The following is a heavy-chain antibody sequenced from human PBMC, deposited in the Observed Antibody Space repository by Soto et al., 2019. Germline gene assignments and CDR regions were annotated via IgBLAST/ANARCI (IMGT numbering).Heavy chain of an antibody. CDR3: ALPTRIPKVRGPLDY. Sequence: QVQLVQSGAEVKKPGASVKVSCKASGYTFTSYGISWVRQAPGQGLEWMGWISAYNGNTNYAQKLQGRVTMTTDTATSTAWMELSCLRSDDTAVYYCALPTRIPKVRGPLDYWGQGTLVTVSS. CDR1: GYTFTSYG. D-gene: IGHD3-10*01. CDR2: ISAYNGNT. V-gene: IGHV1-18*01. J-gene: IGHJ4*02.